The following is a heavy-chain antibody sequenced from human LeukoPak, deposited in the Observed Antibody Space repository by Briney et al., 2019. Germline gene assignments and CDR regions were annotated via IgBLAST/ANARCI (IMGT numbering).Heavy chain of an antibody. Sequence: GESLKISCKGSGYSFSNYWIGWVRQMPGKGLEWMGIIYPGDSDTRYSPSFQGQVTISADKSISTAYLQWSSLKASDTAMYYCARGLYYYDSSGYVDYYYYMDVWGKGTTVTVSS. V-gene: IGHV5-51*01. CDR3: ARGLYYYDSSGYVDYYYYMDV. CDR1: GYSFSNYW. D-gene: IGHD3-22*01. CDR2: IYPGDSDT. J-gene: IGHJ6*03.